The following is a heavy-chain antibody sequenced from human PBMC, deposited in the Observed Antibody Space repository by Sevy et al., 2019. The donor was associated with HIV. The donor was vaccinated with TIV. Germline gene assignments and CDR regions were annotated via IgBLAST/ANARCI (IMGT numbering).Heavy chain of an antibody. CDR2: INPRGGST. D-gene: IGHD3-9*01. Sequence: ASVKVSCKASGYTFSNYYIHWVRQAPGQGLEWMGIINPRGGSTSYAQGFQGRVTMTSDTSTSTVYMELSSLRSEDTAVYSFARERDNLTSYSPGPYYLDSWGQGTLVTVS. V-gene: IGHV1-46*01. CDR3: ARERDNLTSYSPGPYYLDS. J-gene: IGHJ4*02. CDR1: GYTFSNYY.